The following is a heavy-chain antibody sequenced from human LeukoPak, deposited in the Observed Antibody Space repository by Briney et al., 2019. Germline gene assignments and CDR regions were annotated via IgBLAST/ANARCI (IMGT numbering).Heavy chain of an antibody. CDR1: GYSISSGYY. CDR3: ARYPDSGSGWPGWDY. Sequence: SETLSLTCAVSGYSISSGYYWGWIRQPPGKGLEGIGSIYHSGSTHYNPSLKSRVTISVDTSKNQFSLKLSSVTAADTAVYYCARYPDSGSGWPGWDYWGQGTLVTVSS. CDR2: IYHSGST. V-gene: IGHV4-38-2*01. J-gene: IGHJ4*02. D-gene: IGHD6-19*01.